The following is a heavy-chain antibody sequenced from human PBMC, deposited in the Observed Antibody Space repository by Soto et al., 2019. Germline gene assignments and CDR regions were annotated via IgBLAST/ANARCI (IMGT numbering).Heavy chain of an antibody. Sequence: SETLSLTCAVYGGSFSGYYWSWIRQPPGKGLEWIGEINHSGSTNYNPSLKSRVTISVDTSKNQFSLKLSSVTAADTAVYYCARVWARPGVLSYYYYGMDVWGQGTTVTVSS. V-gene: IGHV4-34*01. D-gene: IGHD6-6*01. CDR1: GGSFSGYY. CDR2: INHSGST. J-gene: IGHJ6*02. CDR3: ARVWARPGVLSYYYYGMDV.